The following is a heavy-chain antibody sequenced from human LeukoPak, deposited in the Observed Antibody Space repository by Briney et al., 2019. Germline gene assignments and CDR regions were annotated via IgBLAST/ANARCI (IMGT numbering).Heavy chain of an antibody. D-gene: IGHD3-10*01. J-gene: IGHJ4*02. V-gene: IGHV1-2*02. CDR2: INPHSGDT. Sequence: ASVKVSCKASGYTFTGQYRHWVRQAPGQGLEGMGWINPHSGDTHYAQKFQGRVTMTTDTSISTVHMELSSLTSDDTAVYHCASRSASGNWFLHYWGQGTLVTVSS. CDR1: GYTFTGQY. CDR3: ASRSASGNWFLHY.